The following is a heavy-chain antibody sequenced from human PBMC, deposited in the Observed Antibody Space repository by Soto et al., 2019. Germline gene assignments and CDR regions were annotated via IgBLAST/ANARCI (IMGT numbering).Heavy chain of an antibody. Sequence: ASVKVSCKASGYTFTSYYMHWVRQAPGEGLEWMGIINPSGGSTSYAQKFQGRVTMTRDTSASTVYMELSSLRSEDTAVYYCATEVSGSYLGYWGQGTLVTVYS. CDR3: ATEVSGSYLGY. CDR1: GYTFTSYY. V-gene: IGHV1-46*01. CDR2: INPSGGST. J-gene: IGHJ4*02. D-gene: IGHD1-26*01.